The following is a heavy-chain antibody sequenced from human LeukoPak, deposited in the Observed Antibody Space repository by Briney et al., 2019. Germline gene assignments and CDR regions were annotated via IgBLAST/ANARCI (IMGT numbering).Heavy chain of an antibody. V-gene: IGHV1-24*01. CDR3: ARTQYDFWSGSLPGY. Sequence: GASVKVSCKVSGYTLTELSMHWVRQAPGKGLEWMGGFDPEDGETIYAQKFQGRVTMTEDTSTDTAYMELSRLRSDDTAVYYCARTQYDFWSGSLPGYWGQGTLVTVSS. D-gene: IGHD3-3*01. CDR1: GYTLTELS. CDR2: FDPEDGET. J-gene: IGHJ4*02.